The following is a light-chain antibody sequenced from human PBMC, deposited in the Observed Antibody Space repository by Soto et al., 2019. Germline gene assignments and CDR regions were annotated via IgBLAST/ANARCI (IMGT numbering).Light chain of an antibody. V-gene: IGKV3-11*01. CDR1: QSVSSY. J-gene: IGKJ4*01. CDR3: QQRSNWPST. Sequence: EIVLTQSPATLSLSPGDRATLSCMARQSVSSYLAWYQQKPGQAPRLLIYDASNRATGIPARFSGSVSGTDFTLTITSLEPEDFAFYYCQQRSNWPSTFGGGTTVEIK. CDR2: DAS.